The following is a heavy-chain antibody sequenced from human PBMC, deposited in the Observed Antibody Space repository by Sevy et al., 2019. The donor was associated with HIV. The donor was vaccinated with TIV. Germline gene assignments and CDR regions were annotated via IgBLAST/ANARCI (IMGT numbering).Heavy chain of an antibody. CDR1: GFTFSSYA. V-gene: IGHV3-64D*06. Sequence: GGSLRLSCSASGFTFSSYAMHWVRQAPGKGLEYVSAISSNGGSTYYADSVKGRFTISRDNSKNTLYLQMSILRAEDTAVYYCVKGYYYDSSGYNLWAFDIWGQGTMVTVSS. J-gene: IGHJ3*02. CDR2: ISSNGGST. D-gene: IGHD3-22*01. CDR3: VKGYYYDSSGYNLWAFDI.